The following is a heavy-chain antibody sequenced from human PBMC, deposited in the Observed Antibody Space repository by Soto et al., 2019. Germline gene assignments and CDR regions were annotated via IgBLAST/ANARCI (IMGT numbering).Heavy chain of an antibody. J-gene: IGHJ4*02. CDR1: GFTFSDYY. CDR3: ASPLIWFGDDG. Sequence: QVQLVESGGGLVEPGVSLRLSCAASGFTFSDYYMSWIRQAPGKGLEWVSYISSSSSYTNYADSVKGRFTISRDNAKNSLYLQMNSLRAEDTAVYYCASPLIWFGDDGWGQGTLVTVSS. V-gene: IGHV3-11*05. D-gene: IGHD3-10*01. CDR2: ISSSSSYT.